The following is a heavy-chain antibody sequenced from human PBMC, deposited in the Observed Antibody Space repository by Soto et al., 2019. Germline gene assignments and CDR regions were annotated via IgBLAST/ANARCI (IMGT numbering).Heavy chain of an antibody. Sequence: SETLSLTCTVSGGSISSGGYYWSWIRQHPGKGLEWIGYIYYSGSTYYNPSLKSRVTISVDTSKNQFSLKLSSVTAADTAVYYCARANNIVATIGIRYFDYWGQGTLVTVSS. D-gene: IGHD5-12*01. J-gene: IGHJ4*02. CDR3: ARANNIVATIGIRYFDY. CDR1: GGSISSGGYY. V-gene: IGHV4-31*03. CDR2: IYYSGST.